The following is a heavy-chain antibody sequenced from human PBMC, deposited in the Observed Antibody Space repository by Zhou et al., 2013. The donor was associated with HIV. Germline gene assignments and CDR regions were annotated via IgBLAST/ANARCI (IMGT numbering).Heavy chain of an antibody. CDR3: ARVRTQWELLSLDY. D-gene: IGHD1-26*01. J-gene: IGHJ4*02. CDR2: INPSGGST. CDR1: GYTFTSYY. V-gene: IGHV1-46*04. Sequence: QVQLVQSGAEVKKPGASVKVSCETSGYTFTSYYIHWVRQAPGQGLEWMGIINPSGGSTSYAQKLQGRVTMTRDTSTSTVYMELSSLRSEDTAVYYCARVRTQWELLSLDYWGQGTLVTVSS.